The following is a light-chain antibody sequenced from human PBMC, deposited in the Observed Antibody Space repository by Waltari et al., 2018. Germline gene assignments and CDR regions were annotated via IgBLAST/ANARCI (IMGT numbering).Light chain of an antibody. J-gene: IGLJ3*02. Sequence: QTVVTQEPSFSVSPGGTVTLTCGLISGSVSTRYYPSWYQQTPGQAPLTLIYNTNTRSSGVPDRFSGSILGNKAALTITGAQADDESDYYCVLYLGSGISLFGGGTKVTVL. CDR1: SGSVSTRYY. CDR2: NTN. CDR3: VLYLGSGISL. V-gene: IGLV8-61*01.